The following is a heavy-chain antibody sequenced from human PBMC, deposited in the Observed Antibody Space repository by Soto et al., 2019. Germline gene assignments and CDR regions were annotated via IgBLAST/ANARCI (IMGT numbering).Heavy chain of an antibody. CDR2: IWYDGSNI. J-gene: IGHJ6*02. CDR3: GRDGRAIKGVEYESWGWSFFSYGIDV. D-gene: IGHD3-3*01. CDR1: GFTFSHYG. V-gene: IGHV3-33*01. Sequence: QVQLLESGGGVVQPGTSLRLTCSASGFTFSHYGMHWVRQAPGQGLEWLAVIWYDGSNIRYVDAVEGRFTISRDNSKNALFLQRSRLRGEDTAVFYCGRDGRAIKGVEYESWGWSFFSYGIDVWGQGTTVNVS.